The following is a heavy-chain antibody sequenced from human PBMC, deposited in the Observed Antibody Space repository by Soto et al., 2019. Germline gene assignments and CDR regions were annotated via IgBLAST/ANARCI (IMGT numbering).Heavy chain of an antibody. D-gene: IGHD5-12*01. Sequence: ASVKVSCKASGYTFTGYYMHWVRQAPGQGLEWMGWINPNSGGTNYAQKFQGWVTMTRDTSISTAYMELSRLRSDDTAVYYCARGSGYDSKIPFDSWRHGTLVTVS. J-gene: IGHJ4*01. CDR2: INPNSGGT. V-gene: IGHV1-2*04. CDR3: ARGSGYDSKIPFDS. CDR1: GYTFTGYY.